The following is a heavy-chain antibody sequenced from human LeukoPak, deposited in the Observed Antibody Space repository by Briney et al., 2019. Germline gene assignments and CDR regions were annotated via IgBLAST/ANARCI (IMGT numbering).Heavy chain of an antibody. D-gene: IGHD3-10*01. V-gene: IGHV1-69*13. CDR2: IIPIFGTA. CDR3: ARRITMVRGVTTGNWFDP. CDR1: GGTFSSYA. Sequence: ASVKVSCTASGGTFSSYAISWVRQAPGQGLEWMGGIIPIFGTANYAQKFQGRVTITADESTSTAYMELCSLRSEDTAVYYCARRITMVRGVTTGNWFDPWGQGTLVTVSS. J-gene: IGHJ5*02.